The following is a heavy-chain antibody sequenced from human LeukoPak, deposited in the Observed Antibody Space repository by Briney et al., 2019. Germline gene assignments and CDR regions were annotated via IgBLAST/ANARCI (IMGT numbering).Heavy chain of an antibody. J-gene: IGHJ4*02. Sequence: NPSETLSLTCAVYGGSFSGYYWSWIRQPPEKGLEWIGEINHSGSTNYNPSLKSRVTISVDTSKNQFSLKLSSVTAADTAVYYCARGQVGRAGTFRIWAYFDHWGQGTLVIVSS. CDR1: GGSFSGYY. CDR3: ARGQVGRAGTFRIWAYFDH. CDR2: INHSGST. V-gene: IGHV4-34*01. D-gene: IGHD6-19*01.